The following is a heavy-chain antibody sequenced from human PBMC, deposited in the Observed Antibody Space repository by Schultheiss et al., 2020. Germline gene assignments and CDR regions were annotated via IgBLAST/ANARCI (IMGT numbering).Heavy chain of an antibody. Sequence: GGSLRLSCVASKFTFSNYAMHWVRQAPGKGLEWVALLSYDGNSEYYADSVKGRFTISRDNSKNTLYLQLNNLTAEDTAVFYCAKGQGYCNTVRCFQNNGMDVWGQGTTVTVSS. CDR3: AKGQGYCNTVRCFQNNGMDV. CDR2: LSYDGNSE. J-gene: IGHJ6*02. D-gene: IGHD2-15*01. V-gene: IGHV3-30*18. CDR1: KFTFSNYA.